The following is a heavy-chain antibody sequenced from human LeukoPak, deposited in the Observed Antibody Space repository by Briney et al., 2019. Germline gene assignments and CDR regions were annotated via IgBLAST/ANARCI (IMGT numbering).Heavy chain of an antibody. D-gene: IGHD1-14*01. J-gene: IGHJ4*02. V-gene: IGHV3-30-3*01. CDR2: ISYDGSNK. Sequence: GGSLRLSCAASGFTFSSYAMHWVRQAPGKGLEWVAVISYDGSNKYYADSVKGRFTISRDNSKNTLYLQMNSLRAEDTAVYYCAREALGTPQDRYRPLFDYWGQGTLVTVSS. CDR1: GFTFSSYA. CDR3: AREALGTPQDRYRPLFDY.